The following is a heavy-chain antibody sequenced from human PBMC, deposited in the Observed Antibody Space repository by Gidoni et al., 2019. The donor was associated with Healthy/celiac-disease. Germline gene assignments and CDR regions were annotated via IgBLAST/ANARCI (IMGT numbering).Heavy chain of an antibody. CDR3: ARGPSRGRSMAKPLPTGGYWFDP. V-gene: IGHV4-61*02. CDR1: GGSISSGSYY. Sequence: QVQLQESGPGLVKPSQTLSLTCTVSGGSISSGSYYWRWIRQPAGKGLEWIGRIYTSGSTNYNPSLKSRVTRSVDTSKNQFSLKLSSVTAADTAVYYCARGPSRGRSMAKPLPTGGYWFDPWGQGTLVTVSS. J-gene: IGHJ5*02. CDR2: IYTSGST. D-gene: IGHD4-17*01.